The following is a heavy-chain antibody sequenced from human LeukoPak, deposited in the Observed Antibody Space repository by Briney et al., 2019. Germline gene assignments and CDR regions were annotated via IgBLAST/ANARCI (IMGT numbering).Heavy chain of an antibody. CDR2: ISHGGDSA. D-gene: IGHD6-19*01. V-gene: IGHV3-23*01. J-gene: IGHJ4*02. CDR3: AKGRSGWYEGLDY. CDR1: GFTFSTYA. Sequence: GGSLRLSCTASGFTFSTYAMTWVRQAPGKGLEWVSVISHGGDSAWYADSVKGRFTISRDNSKSTLFLQMNSLRADDTAIYYCAKGRSGWYEGLDYWGQGILVTVSS.